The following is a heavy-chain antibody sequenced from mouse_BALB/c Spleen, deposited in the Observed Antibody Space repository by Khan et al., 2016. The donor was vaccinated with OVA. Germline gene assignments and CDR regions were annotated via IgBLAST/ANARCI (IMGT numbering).Heavy chain of an antibody. Sequence: EVQLVESGGDLVQPGGSRKLSCAASGFTFSSYGMHWVRQAPEKGLEWVAYISGDSNTIYYADTVKGRFTISRDNPRNTLFLQMTSLMSEDTAMFECATSYFYGYYFDYWGQGTTLTVSS. D-gene: IGHD1-1*01. CDR3: ATSYFYGYYFDY. V-gene: IGHV5-17*02. CDR1: GFTFSSYG. CDR2: ISGDSNTI. J-gene: IGHJ2*01.